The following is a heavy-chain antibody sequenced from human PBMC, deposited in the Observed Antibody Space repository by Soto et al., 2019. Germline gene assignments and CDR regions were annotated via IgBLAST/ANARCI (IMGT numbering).Heavy chain of an antibody. J-gene: IGHJ5*02. CDR2: IYYSGST. Sequence: PLVTLSLPCNVSGVIVIRGTYYRSWIRQPPGKGLEWIGYIYYSGSTNYNPSLKSRVTISVDTSKNQFSLKLSSVTAADTAMYYFARQPLADHSLWELDPWGPGTLGTVSS. V-gene: IGHV4-61*01. CDR1: GVIVIRGTYY. CDR3: ARQPLADHSLWELDP. D-gene: IGHD1-26*01.